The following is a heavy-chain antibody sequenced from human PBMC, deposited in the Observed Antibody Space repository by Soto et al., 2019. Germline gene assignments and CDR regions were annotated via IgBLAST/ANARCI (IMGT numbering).Heavy chain of an antibody. V-gene: IGHV3-30*18. CDR2: ISYDGSNK. J-gene: IGHJ6*02. D-gene: IGHD3-3*01. CDR1: GFTFSSYG. Sequence: PGGSLRLSCAASGFTFSSYGMHWVRQAPGKGLEWVAVISYDGSNKYYADSVKGRFTISRDNSKNTLYLQMNSLRAEDTAVYYSAKDRVLRFLEWPIGSGMDVWGQGTTVTVSS. CDR3: AKDRVLRFLEWPIGSGMDV.